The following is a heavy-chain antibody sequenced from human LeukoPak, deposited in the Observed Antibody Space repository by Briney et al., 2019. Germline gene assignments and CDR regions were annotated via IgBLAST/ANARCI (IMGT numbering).Heavy chain of an antibody. Sequence: SETVSLTCTVSGGSISSGDYYWSWIRQPPGKGLEWIGYIYYSGSTYYNPSLKSRVTISVDTSKNQFSLKLSSVTAADTAVYYCAGSDGYNYNVYWGQGTLVTVSS. CDR3: AGSDGYNYNVY. CDR1: GGSISSGDYY. D-gene: IGHD5-24*01. J-gene: IGHJ4*02. CDR2: IYYSGST. V-gene: IGHV4-30-4*01.